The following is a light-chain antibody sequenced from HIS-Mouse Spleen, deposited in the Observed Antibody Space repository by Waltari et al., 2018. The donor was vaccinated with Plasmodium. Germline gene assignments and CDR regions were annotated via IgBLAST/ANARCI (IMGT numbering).Light chain of an antibody. CDR1: QDISNY. Sequence: DIQMTQSPSSLSASVGDRVTITCQASQDISNYLNWYQQKPGKAPKLLIYGASNLETGVPSRLSGSGSGTDVTFTISSLQPEDIATYYCQQYDSLTPAFTFGPGTKVDIK. CDR2: GAS. J-gene: IGKJ3*01. V-gene: IGKV1-33*01. CDR3: QQYDSLTPAFT.